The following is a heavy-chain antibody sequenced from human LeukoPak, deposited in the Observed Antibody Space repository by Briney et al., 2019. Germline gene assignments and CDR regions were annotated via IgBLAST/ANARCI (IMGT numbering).Heavy chain of an antibody. D-gene: IGHD3-10*01. V-gene: IGHV4-61*02. CDR1: GGSISSGSYY. CDR2: IYNSGNS. CDR3: ARWHSGSGDFDC. J-gene: IGHJ4*02. Sequence: SETLSLTCTVSGGSISSGSYYWSWIRQPAGKGLEWIGRIYNSGNSNYNPSLKSRVIISVDTSKNQFSPKLSSVTAADTAMYYCARWHSGSGDFDCWGQGTLVTVSS.